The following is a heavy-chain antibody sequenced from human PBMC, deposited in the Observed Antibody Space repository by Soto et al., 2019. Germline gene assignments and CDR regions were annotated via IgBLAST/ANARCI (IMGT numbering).Heavy chain of an antibody. CDR2: IYNSGST. CDR3: ASMGYHYGSGSYPLDY. CDR1: GGSISSYY. D-gene: IGHD3-10*01. J-gene: IGHJ4*02. Sequence: QVQLQESGPGLVKPSETLSLTCTVSGGSISSYYWTWIRQPPGKGLEWIGFIYNSGSTHYNPSLRSRVIISVDSFKNQFSLKLRAVTAADTGVYYCASMGYHYGSGSYPLDYWGQGTLVTVSS. V-gene: IGHV4-59*08.